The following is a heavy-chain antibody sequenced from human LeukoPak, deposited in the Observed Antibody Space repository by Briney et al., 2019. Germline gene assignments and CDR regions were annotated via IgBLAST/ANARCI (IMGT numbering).Heavy chain of an antibody. Sequence: GGSLRLSCAASGFTFSSYWMSWVRQAPGKGLEWVAHINQDGSEKDYVDSVKGRFTISRDNAKNSLYLQLNRLRAADTAVYSCARDLHYSEVYHRSGYYPYWGQGPLVTVSS. CDR2: INQDGSEK. V-gene: IGHV3-7*01. CDR1: GFTFSSYW. D-gene: IGHD3-22*01. J-gene: IGHJ1*01. CDR3: ARDLHYSEVYHRSGYYPY.